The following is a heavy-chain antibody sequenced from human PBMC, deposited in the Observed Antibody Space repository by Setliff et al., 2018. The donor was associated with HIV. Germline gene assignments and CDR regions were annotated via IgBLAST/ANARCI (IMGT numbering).Heavy chain of an antibody. V-gene: IGHV1-69*10. CDR3: ARTEAAGTNYYYYMDV. D-gene: IGHD6-19*01. J-gene: IGHJ6*03. Sequence: SVKVSCKASGGTFSSYAISWVRQAPGQGLEWMGGIIPILGIANYAQKFQGRVTITTDESTSTAYMELSSLRSEDTAVYYCARTEAAGTNYYYYMDVWGKGTKVTVSS. CDR1: GGTFSSYA. CDR2: IIPILGIA.